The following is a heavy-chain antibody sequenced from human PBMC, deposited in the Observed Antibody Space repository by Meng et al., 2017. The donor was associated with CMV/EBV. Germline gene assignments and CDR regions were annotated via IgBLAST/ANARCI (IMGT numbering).Heavy chain of an antibody. D-gene: IGHD1-26*01. V-gene: IGHV1-69*10. CDR2: IIPILGTA. Sequence: SVKVSCKASGGTFIGYAISWVRQAPGQGLEWMGGIIPILGTANYAQKFQGRVTITADKSTSTAYMELSSLRSEDTAVYYCARDSGRYWSSVYGMDVWGQGTTVTVSS. J-gene: IGHJ6*02. CDR1: GGTFIGYA. CDR3: ARDSGRYWSSVYGMDV.